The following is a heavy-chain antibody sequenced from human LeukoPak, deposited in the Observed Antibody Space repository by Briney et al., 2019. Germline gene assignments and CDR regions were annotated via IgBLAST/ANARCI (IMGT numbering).Heavy chain of an antibody. CDR2: ITSSGTDM. J-gene: IGHJ4*02. V-gene: IGHV3-21*01. Sequence: GGPLRLSCVASGFTFSTYYMHWVRQAPGKGLEWVSCITSSGTDMYYADSVRGRFTISRDNAKNSLYLEINSLRVEDTAVYYCARDAYNSYDYWGQGTLVTVSS. CDR1: GFTFSTYY. D-gene: IGHD5-24*01. CDR3: ARDAYNSYDY.